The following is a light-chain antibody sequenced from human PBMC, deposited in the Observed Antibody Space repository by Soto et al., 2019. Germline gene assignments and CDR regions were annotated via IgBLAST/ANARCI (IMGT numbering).Light chain of an antibody. CDR3: QQYASSSWN. CDR2: DSS. J-gene: IGKJ1*01. Sequence: DIVLTQSPDTLSLSPGERVTLSCRASQRVSLSYLVWYQQKPGQAPRLLIYDSSTRASGVPDRFDGGGSGTDFTRTITSLEPEDSEVYYCQQYASSSWNFGQGTKVVIK. CDR1: QRVSLSY. V-gene: IGKV3-20*01.